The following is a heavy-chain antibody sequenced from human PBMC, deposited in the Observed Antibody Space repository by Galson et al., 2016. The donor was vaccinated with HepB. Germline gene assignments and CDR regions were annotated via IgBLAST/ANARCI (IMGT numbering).Heavy chain of an antibody. J-gene: IGHJ4*02. Sequence: ETLSLTCTVSGASFSSDRHYWSWIRQPPGKGLEWIGFFHHSGTTNYNASLKSRVTISLDTSKNQFSLRLSSVTAADTAMYYCAREGTYWGQGTLVTASS. CDR3: AREGTY. CDR2: FHHSGTT. CDR1: GASFSSDRHY. V-gene: IGHV4-61*01.